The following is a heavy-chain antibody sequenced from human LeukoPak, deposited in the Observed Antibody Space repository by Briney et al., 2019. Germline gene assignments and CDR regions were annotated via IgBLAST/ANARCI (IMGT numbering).Heavy chain of an antibody. V-gene: IGHV1-18*01. D-gene: IGHD3-22*01. CDR1: GYTFTSYG. CDR2: ISAYNGNT. Sequence: ASVKVSCKASGYTFTSYGISWVRQAPGQGLEWMGWISAYNGNTNYAQNLQGRVTMTTDTSTSTAYMELRSLRSDDTAVYYCARDNTDFYYDSSGYLAYWGQGTLVTVSS. CDR3: ARDNTDFYYDSSGYLAY. J-gene: IGHJ4*02.